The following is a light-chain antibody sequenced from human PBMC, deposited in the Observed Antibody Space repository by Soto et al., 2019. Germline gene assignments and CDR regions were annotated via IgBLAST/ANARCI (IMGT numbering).Light chain of an antibody. CDR1: SSDVGGYNY. CDR2: EVS. J-gene: IGLJ2*01. Sequence: QSALTQPASVSGSPGQSITISCTGTSSDVGGYNYVSWYQQHPDKAPKLMIYEVSNRPSGVSNRFSGSKSGNTASLTISGLQLEDEADYYCSSYTSSGTLVFGGGTKLTVL. CDR3: SSYTSSGTLV. V-gene: IGLV2-14*01.